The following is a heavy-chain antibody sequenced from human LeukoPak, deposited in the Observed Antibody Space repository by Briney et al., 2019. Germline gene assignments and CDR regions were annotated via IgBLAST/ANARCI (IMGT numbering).Heavy chain of an antibody. V-gene: IGHV4-34*01. Sequence: GSLRLSCAASGFTFSSYSMNWVRQAPGKGLEWIGEINHSGSTNYNPSLKSRVTISVDTSKNQFSLKLSSVTAADTAVYYCARLGLRFGELLYDYWGQGTLVTVSS. D-gene: IGHD3-10*01. CDR3: ARLGLRFGELLYDY. CDR1: GFTFSSYS. CDR2: INHSGST. J-gene: IGHJ4*02.